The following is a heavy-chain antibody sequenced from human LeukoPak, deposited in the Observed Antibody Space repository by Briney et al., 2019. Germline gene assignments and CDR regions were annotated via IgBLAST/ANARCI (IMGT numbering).Heavy chain of an antibody. D-gene: IGHD3-16*02. J-gene: IGHJ5*02. CDR2: MNPNSGNT. V-gene: IGHV1-8*01. CDR3: PRGPYDYVWGSYRYNSWFDP. CDR1: GYTFTSYD. Sequence: ASVKVSCKASGYTFTSYDINWVRQATGQGLEWMGWMNPNSGNTGYAQKFQGRVTMTRNTSISTAYMELSSLRSEDTAVYYCPRGPYDYVWGSYRYNSWFDPWGQGSLVTVYS.